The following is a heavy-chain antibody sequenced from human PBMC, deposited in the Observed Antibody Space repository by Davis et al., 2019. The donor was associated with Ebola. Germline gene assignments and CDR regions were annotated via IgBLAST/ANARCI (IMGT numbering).Heavy chain of an antibody. CDR2: INWNGGST. D-gene: IGHD4-17*01. CDR1: GFTFDDYG. J-gene: IGHJ4*02. Sequence: GESLKISCAASGFTFDDYGMSWVRQAPGRGLEWVSGINWNGGSTGYADSVKGRFTISRDNSKNTLYLQMNSLRAEDTAVYYCAKETTVTAFDYWGQGTLVTVSS. CDR3: AKETTVTAFDY. V-gene: IGHV3-20*04.